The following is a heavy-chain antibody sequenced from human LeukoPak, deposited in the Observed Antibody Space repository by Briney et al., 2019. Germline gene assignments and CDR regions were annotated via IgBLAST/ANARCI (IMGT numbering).Heavy chain of an antibody. CDR3: GTWAFYHGLDV. CDR2: IRAGGGRT. Sequence: GSLRLSCAASGFSFGDYAMHWVRQAPGKGLEWVSLIRAGGGRTYYADSVNGRFTISRDNSKTSLYLQMNSLRTDDTALYYCGTWAFYHGLDVWGQGTTVTVSS. V-gene: IGHV3-43*02. D-gene: IGHD2/OR15-2a*01. CDR1: GFSFGDYA. J-gene: IGHJ6*02.